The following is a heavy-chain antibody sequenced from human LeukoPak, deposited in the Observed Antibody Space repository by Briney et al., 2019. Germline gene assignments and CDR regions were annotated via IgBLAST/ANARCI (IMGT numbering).Heavy chain of an antibody. CDR3: VRVGVGGESPVDY. J-gene: IGHJ4*02. CDR2: VYYTGET. V-gene: IGHV4-39*01. D-gene: IGHD3-10*01. CDR1: GGSISTGGYY. Sequence: SETLSLTCSVSGGSISTGGYYWGWIRQPPGKGLDWIGVVYYTGETFYNPSLESRVDIPADKSTNQFSLELTSVTAADTAVYHCVRVGVGGESPVDYWGQGTLVSVSS.